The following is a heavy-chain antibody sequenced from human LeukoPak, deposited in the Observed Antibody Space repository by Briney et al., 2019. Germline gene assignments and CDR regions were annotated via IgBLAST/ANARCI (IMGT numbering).Heavy chain of an antibody. CDR1: GYTFTSYD. Sequence: VASVKVSCKASGYTFTSYDINWVRQATGQELEWMGWMNPNSGNTGYAQKFQGRVTMTRNTSISTAYMELSSLRSEDTAVYYCARGDIVVVPGTRNWFDPWGQGTLVTVSS. CDR2: MNPNSGNT. J-gene: IGHJ5*02. D-gene: IGHD2-2*01. V-gene: IGHV1-8*01. CDR3: ARGDIVVVPGTRNWFDP.